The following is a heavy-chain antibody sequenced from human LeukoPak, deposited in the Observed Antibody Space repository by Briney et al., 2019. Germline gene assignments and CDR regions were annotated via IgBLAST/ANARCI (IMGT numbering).Heavy chain of an antibody. V-gene: IGHV4-34*01. CDR3: ATRPLYGDYPDY. CDR2: INHSGST. Sequence: ASETLSLTCAVYGGSFSGYYWSWIRQPPGKGLEWIGEINHSGSTNYNPSLKSRVTISVDTSKNQFPLTLSSVTAADTAVYYCATRPLYGDYPDYWGQGTLVTVSS. CDR1: GGSFSGYY. D-gene: IGHD4-17*01. J-gene: IGHJ4*02.